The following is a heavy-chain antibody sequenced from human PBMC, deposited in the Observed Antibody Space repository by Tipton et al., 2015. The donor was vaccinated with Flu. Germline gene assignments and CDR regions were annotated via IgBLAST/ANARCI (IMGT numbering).Heavy chain of an antibody. V-gene: IGHV3-15*01. J-gene: IGHJ4*02. CDR1: GFPFTDAC. CDR2: IKRISDGGTT. CDR3: TKGHQGGLSQIDY. Sequence: VQLVQSGGGLVKPGGSLRLSCVLSGFPFTDACMTWVRQAPGKGLEWLGRIKRISDGGTTEYAAPVKGRFSISKEYSTNTLFLQLNSLRIEDTAVYYCTKGHQGGLSQIDYWGQGSLVTVSS. D-gene: IGHD1-26*01.